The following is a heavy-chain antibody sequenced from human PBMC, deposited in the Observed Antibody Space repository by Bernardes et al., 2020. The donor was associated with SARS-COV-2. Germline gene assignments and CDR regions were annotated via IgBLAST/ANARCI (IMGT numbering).Heavy chain of an antibody. J-gene: IGHJ4*02. Sequence: GSLRLSCAPSGFTFRSYWLHWVRQAPGKGLVWVSRINPDGTTIDYADSVKGRFTISRDNAQNTLFLQMNSLTAEDTAVYYCARAGYYRFDYWGRGTLVSVSS. CDR3: ARAGYYRFDY. D-gene: IGHD2-8*01. V-gene: IGHV3-74*01. CDR2: INPDGTTI. CDR1: GFTFRSYW.